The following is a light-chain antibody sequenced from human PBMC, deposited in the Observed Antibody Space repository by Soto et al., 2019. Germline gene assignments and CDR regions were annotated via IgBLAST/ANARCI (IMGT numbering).Light chain of an antibody. V-gene: IGLV3-25*02. J-gene: IGLJ1*01. Sequence: SYELTQPPSVSVSPGQTARITCSGDALPKQYAYWYQQKPGQAPVLAIYKDSERPSGIPERFSGSSSGTTVTLTISGVQAEDEADYYCQSADSSGTYPDVFGTGTKVTVL. CDR2: KDS. CDR1: ALPKQY. CDR3: QSADSSGTYPDV.